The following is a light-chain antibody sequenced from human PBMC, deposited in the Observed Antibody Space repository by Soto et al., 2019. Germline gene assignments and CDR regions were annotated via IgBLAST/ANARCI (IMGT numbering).Light chain of an antibody. CDR1: SSDVGGHNY. J-gene: IGLJ2*01. CDR3: SSYTGSNSFNV. Sequence: QSVLTQPPSASGSPGQSVTISCTGTSSDVGGHNYVSWYQQHPGEAPKLLIYEVNKRPSRVPDRFSGSKSGNTASLTVSGLQTEDEADYYCSSYTGSNSFNVFCGGTKVTVL. V-gene: IGLV2-8*01. CDR2: EVN.